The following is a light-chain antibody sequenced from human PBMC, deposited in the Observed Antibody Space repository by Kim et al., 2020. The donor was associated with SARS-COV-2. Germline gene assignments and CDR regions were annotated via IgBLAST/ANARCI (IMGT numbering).Light chain of an antibody. Sequence: DIQMTQSPSTLPASVGDRVTITCRASQSIDDWLAWYQQKPGKAPKVLIYKASTLESGVPSRFSGSGSGTEFTLTISGLQPDDFATYYCQQYSTIWAFGQGTKVDIK. J-gene: IGKJ1*01. CDR2: KAS. V-gene: IGKV1-5*03. CDR1: QSIDDW. CDR3: QQYSTIWA.